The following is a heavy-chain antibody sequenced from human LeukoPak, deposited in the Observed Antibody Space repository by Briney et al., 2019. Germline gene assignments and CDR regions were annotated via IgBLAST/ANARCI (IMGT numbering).Heavy chain of an antibody. Sequence: PGASVKVSCKASGYTFTGYYMHWVRQAPGQGLEWMGWINPNSGGTNYAQKFQGRVTMTRDTSISTAYMELSRLRSDDTAVYYCARRSEFGYSSRGFPPFDPWGQGTLVTVSS. D-gene: IGHD6-13*01. J-gene: IGHJ5*02. CDR2: INPNSGGT. CDR3: ARRSEFGYSSRGFPPFDP. V-gene: IGHV1-2*02. CDR1: GYTFTGYY.